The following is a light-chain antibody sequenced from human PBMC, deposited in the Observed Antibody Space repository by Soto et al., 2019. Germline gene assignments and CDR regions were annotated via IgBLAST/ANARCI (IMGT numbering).Light chain of an antibody. CDR1: QSLAYSDGNTY. CDR2: KVS. J-gene: IGKJ2*01. CDR3: MQGTHWPPYT. Sequence: DVVMTQSPLSLPVTLGQPASISCRSSQSLAYSDGNTYLNWFQQRPGQSPRRLIYKVSNRDSGVPDRFSGSRSGTDFTLKIIRVEAEDVGVYYCMQGTHWPPYTFGQGTQLAIK. V-gene: IGKV2-30*01.